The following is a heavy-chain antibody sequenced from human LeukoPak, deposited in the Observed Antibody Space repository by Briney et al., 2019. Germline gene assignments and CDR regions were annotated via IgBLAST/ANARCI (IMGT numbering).Heavy chain of an antibody. D-gene: IGHD2-2*01. Sequence: PGGSLRLSCAAPGFTFSSYAMSWVRQAPGKGLEWVSAISGSGGSTYYADSVKGRFTISRDNSKNTLYLQMNSLRAEDTAVYYCATQGDIVVDLPAAFDIWGQGAMVTVSS. V-gene: IGHV3-23*01. J-gene: IGHJ3*02. CDR2: ISGSGGST. CDR1: GFTFSSYA. CDR3: ATQGDIVVDLPAAFDI.